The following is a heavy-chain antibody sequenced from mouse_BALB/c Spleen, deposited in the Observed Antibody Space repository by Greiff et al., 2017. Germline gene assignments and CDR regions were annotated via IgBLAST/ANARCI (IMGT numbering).Heavy chain of an antibody. CDR1: GYTFTDYY. Sequence: VKLVESGAELARPGASVKLSCKASGYTFTDYYINWVKQRTGQGLEWIGEIYPGSGNTYYNEKFKGKATLTADKTSSTAYMQLSSLTSEDSAVYFCARWGYGFDYWGQGTTLTVSS. J-gene: IGHJ2*01. D-gene: IGHD3-1*01. CDR2: IYPGSGNT. V-gene: IGHV1-77*01. CDR3: ARWGYGFDY.